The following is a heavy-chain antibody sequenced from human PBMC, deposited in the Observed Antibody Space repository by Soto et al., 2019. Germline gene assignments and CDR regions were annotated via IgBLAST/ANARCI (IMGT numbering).Heavy chain of an antibody. CDR3: ATASGHHSSSWGTDYYYGMDV. J-gene: IGHJ6*02. V-gene: IGHV1-24*01. CDR2: FDPEDGET. D-gene: IGHD6-13*01. Sequence: SVKVSCKVSGYTLTELSMHWVRQAPGKGLEWMGGFDPEDGETIYTQKFQGRVTMTEDTSTDTAYMELSSLRSEDTAVYYCATASGHHSSSWGTDYYYGMDVWGQGTTVTVSS. CDR1: GYTLTELS.